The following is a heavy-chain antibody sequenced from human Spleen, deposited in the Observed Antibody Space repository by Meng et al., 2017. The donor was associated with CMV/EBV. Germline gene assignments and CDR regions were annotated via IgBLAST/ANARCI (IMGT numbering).Heavy chain of an antibody. CDR2: ISSSSSFI. D-gene: IGHD6-25*01. V-gene: IGHV3-21*01. J-gene: IGHJ6*02. CDR3: ARESSGSFVLDV. CDR1: GFTFSVYS. Sequence: GESLKISCAASGFTFSVYSMNWVRQAPGKGLEWVSSISSSSSFIYYAESVKGRFTISRDTAKKSLYLQMNGLGAEDTAVYYCARESSGSFVLDVWGQGTTVTVSS.